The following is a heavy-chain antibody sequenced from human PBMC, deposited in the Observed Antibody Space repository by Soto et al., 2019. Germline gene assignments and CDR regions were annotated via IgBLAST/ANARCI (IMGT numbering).Heavy chain of an antibody. J-gene: IGHJ6*02. V-gene: IGHV1-69*12. Sequence: QVQLVQSGAEVKKPGSSVRVSCKASGGTLRNYGISWVRQAPGQGLEWMGGIIPVFGTANYAQKFQGRVTITAAESTSTVYMDVTSLRSEDTAVYYCSRGDATKIVVTTYYGMDVWGQGTTVTVSS. D-gene: IGHD4-17*01. CDR2: IIPVFGTA. CDR3: SRGDATKIVVTTYYGMDV. CDR1: GGTLRNYG.